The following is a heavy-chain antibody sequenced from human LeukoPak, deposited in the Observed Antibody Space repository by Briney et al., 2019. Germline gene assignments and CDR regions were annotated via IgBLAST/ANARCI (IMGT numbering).Heavy chain of an antibody. CDR1: GGTFSSYA. D-gene: IGHD3-10*01. V-gene: IGHV1-69*05. CDR2: IIPIFGTA. Sequence: SVKVSCKASGGTFSSYAISWLRQAPGQGLEWMGGIIPIFGTANYAQKFQGRVTITTDESTSTAYMELSSLRSEDTAVYYCARGSGVSRNTMVRGVMIPHYWGQGTLVTVSS. CDR3: ARGSGVSRNTMVRGVMIPHY. J-gene: IGHJ4*02.